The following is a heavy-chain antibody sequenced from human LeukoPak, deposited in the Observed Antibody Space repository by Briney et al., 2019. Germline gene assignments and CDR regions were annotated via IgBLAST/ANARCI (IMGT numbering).Heavy chain of an antibody. V-gene: IGHV3-33*06. D-gene: IGHD2-2*01. Sequence: QPGRSLRLSCAASGFTFSSYGMHWVRQAPGKGLEWVAVIWYDGSNKYYADSVKGRFTISRDNSKNTPYLRMNSLRAEDTAVYYCAKDMSVPDYWGQGTLVTVSS. CDR1: GFTFSSYG. CDR3: AKDMSVPDY. CDR2: IWYDGSNK. J-gene: IGHJ4*02.